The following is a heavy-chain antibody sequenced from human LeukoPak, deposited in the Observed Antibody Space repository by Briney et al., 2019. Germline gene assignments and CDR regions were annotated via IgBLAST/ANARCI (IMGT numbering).Heavy chain of an antibody. J-gene: IGHJ3*02. V-gene: IGHV1-2*02. D-gene: IGHD7-27*01. CDR3: ARDLTNWASDAFDI. CDR2: INPNSGGT. CDR1: GYTFTSYG. Sequence: ASVKVSCKASGYTFTSYGISWVRQAPGQGLEWMGWINPNSGGTNYAQKFQGRVTMTRDTSISTAYMELSRLRSDDTAVYYRARDLTNWASDAFDIWGQGTMVTVSS.